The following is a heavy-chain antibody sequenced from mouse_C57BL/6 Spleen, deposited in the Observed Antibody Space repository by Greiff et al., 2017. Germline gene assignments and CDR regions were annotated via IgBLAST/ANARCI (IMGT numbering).Heavy chain of an antibody. D-gene: IGHD3-2*02. CDR2: ISDGGSYT. CDR3: ARDEGSGYVFAY. V-gene: IGHV5-4*01. CDR1: GFTFSSYA. Sequence: EVKVVESGGGLVKPGGSLKLSCAASGFTFSSYAMSWVRQTPEKRLAWVATISDGGSYTYYPDNVKGRFTISRDNAKNNLYLQMSHLKSEDTAMYYCARDEGSGYVFAYWGQGTLVTVSA. J-gene: IGHJ3*01.